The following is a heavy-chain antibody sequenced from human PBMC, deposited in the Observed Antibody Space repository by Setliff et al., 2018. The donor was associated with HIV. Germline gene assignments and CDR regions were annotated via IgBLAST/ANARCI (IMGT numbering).Heavy chain of an antibody. CDR1: GFSFGSFA. Sequence: PGGSLRLSCSASGFSFGSFAMHWVRQAPGKGLEYVSVISGNGDDTYYADSVKGRFTISRDNSKNTLYLQMNSLRAADTAVYFCARRSDWFDPWGQGTLVTGSS. J-gene: IGHJ5*02. CDR3: ARRSDWFDP. V-gene: IGHV3-64*04. CDR2: ISGNGDDT.